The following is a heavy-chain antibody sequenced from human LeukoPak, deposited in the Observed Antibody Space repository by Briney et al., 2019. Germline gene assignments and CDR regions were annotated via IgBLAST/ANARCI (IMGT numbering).Heavy chain of an antibody. J-gene: IGHJ4*02. D-gene: IGHD3-10*01. CDR3: ARVLTLWFGAFDY. CDR2: ISGSGTTT. Sequence: PGGSLRLSCAASGFMFTDHALSWVRQAPGKGLEWVSSISGSGTTTYYAESVRGRFTISRDNSKNTVYLQMNSLRADDTALYYFARVLTLWFGAFDYWAQGRMVSV. V-gene: IGHV3-23*01. CDR1: GFMFTDHA.